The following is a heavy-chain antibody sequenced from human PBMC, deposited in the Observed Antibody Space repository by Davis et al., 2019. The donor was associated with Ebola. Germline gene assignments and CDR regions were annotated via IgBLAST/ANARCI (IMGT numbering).Heavy chain of an antibody. CDR2: INSDGSST. CDR1: GFTFSSYW. V-gene: IGHV3-74*01. CDR3: ARVRSGRYGMDV. J-gene: IGHJ6*02. Sequence: GESLKISCAASGFTFSSYWMHWVRQAPGKGLVWVSRINSDGSSTSYADSVKGRFTISRDNAKNTLYLQMNSLRAEDTAVYYSARVRSGRYGMDVWGQGTTVTVSS. D-gene: IGHD3-3*01.